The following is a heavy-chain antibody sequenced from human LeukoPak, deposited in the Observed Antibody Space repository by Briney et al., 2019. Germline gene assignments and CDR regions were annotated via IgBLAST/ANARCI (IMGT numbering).Heavy chain of an antibody. Sequence: GGSLRLSCAASGFTFSDYNMNWVRQAPGKGLEWVSYITNGGSTIHHADSVKGRFTISRDNAKKTLYLQMNSLRAEGTAVYYCARSIGLTGGGVDVWGQGTTVTVSS. D-gene: IGHD3-9*01. CDR2: ITNGGSTI. CDR3: ARSIGLTGGGVDV. CDR1: GFTFSDYN. V-gene: IGHV3-11*01. J-gene: IGHJ6*02.